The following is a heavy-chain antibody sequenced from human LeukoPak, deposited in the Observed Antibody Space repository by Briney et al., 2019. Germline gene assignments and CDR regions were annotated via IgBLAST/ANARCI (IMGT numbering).Heavy chain of an antibody. Sequence: GGSLRLSCAASGFTFSDYNMNWVRQAPGKGLEWVSYITNGGSTIHHADSVKGRFTISRDNAKKTLYLQMNSLRAEGTAVYYCARSIGLTGGGVDVWGQGTTVTVSS. D-gene: IGHD3-9*01. CDR2: ITNGGSTI. CDR3: ARSIGLTGGGVDV. CDR1: GFTFSDYN. V-gene: IGHV3-11*01. J-gene: IGHJ6*02.